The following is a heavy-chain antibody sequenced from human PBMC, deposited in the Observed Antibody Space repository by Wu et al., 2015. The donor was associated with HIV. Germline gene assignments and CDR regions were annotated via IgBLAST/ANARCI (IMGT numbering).Heavy chain of an antibody. V-gene: IGHV1-46*03. J-gene: IGHJ6*03. CDR2: IDPNGGTT. D-gene: IGHD2-15*01. CDR3: TRGYCSGGSCYRYYYYMDV. CDR1: GYTFTNYY. Sequence: QVQLVQSGAEVKKPGASVKLSCKAAGYTFTNYYIQWVRQAPGQGLEWMGIIDPNGGTTSYAQRFQGRVTMTRDTSTSTVYMEVSSLRSEDTAVYYCTRGYCSGGSCYRYYYYMDVWGKGTTGHRLL.